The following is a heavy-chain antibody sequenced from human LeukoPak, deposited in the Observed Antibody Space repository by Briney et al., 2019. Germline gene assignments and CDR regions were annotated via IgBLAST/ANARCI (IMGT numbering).Heavy chain of an antibody. D-gene: IGHD6-13*01. CDR2: INPNSGGA. CDR1: GYTFTGYY. V-gene: IGHV1-2*02. CDR3: TRGYSNIWTAFDY. J-gene: IGHJ4*02. Sequence: ASVKVSCKASGYTFTGYYVHWVRQAPGQGLEWMGWINPNSGGASYAQKFQGRVTVTRDTSTSTVYMELSSLRSEDTAVYYCTRGYSNIWTAFDYWGQGTLVTVSS.